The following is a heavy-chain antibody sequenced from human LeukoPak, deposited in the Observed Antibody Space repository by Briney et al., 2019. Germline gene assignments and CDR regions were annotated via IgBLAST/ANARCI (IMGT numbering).Heavy chain of an antibody. Sequence: PGGSLRLSCAASGFTFSDYYMSWIRQAPGKGLEWVSYISTTSSHTNYADSVKGRFTISRDNAKNSLYLQMNSLRDEDTAVYYCARDGYYDSSGYYYDYWGQGTLVTVSS. D-gene: IGHD3-22*01. J-gene: IGHJ4*02. CDR2: ISTTSSHT. V-gene: IGHV3-11*06. CDR1: GFTFSDYY. CDR3: ARDGYYDSSGYYYDY.